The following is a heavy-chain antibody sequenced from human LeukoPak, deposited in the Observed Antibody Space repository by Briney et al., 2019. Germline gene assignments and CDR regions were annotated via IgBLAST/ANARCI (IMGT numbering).Heavy chain of an antibody. J-gene: IGHJ4*02. D-gene: IGHD6-13*01. CDR3: ARGIAATGNGDYFDY. V-gene: IGHV4-30-4*01. Sequence: SETLSLTCTVSGGPISSDNYYWSWIRQPPGKGLEWIAYIYYSGSPYYNPSLKSRITISVDTSKNQFFLKLSSVTAADTAVYYCARGIAATGNGDYFDYWGQGTLVTVSS. CDR2: IYYSGSP. CDR1: GGPISSDNYY.